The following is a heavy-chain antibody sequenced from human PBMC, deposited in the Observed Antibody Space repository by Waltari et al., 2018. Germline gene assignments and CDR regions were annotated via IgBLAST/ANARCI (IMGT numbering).Heavy chain of an antibody. CDR2: INHSGST. J-gene: IGHJ4*02. CDR1: GGSFSGYY. CDR3: ARRAGLVVVYFDY. D-gene: IGHD3-22*01. Sequence: QVQLQQWGAGLLKPSETLSLTCAVYGGSFSGYYWSWIRQPPGKGLEWIGEINHSGSTNYNPSLKSRVTISVDTSKNQFSLKLSSVTAADTAVYYCARRAGLVVVYFDYWGQGTLVTVSS. V-gene: IGHV4-34*01.